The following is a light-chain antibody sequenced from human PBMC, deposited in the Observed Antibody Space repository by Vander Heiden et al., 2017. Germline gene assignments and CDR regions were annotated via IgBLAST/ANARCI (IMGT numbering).Light chain of an antibody. CDR3: QQRSNCPLT. CDR1: QSVSRF. J-gene: IGKJ4*01. CDR2: DAS. V-gene: IGKV3-11*01. Sequence: EIVLTQSPATLSLSPGERATLSCRASQSVSRFLAWYQQKPGQAPRLLIYDASNRATGIPVRFRGSGSGTDFILTISSLEPEDFAVYYCQQRSNCPLTFGGGTKVEIK.